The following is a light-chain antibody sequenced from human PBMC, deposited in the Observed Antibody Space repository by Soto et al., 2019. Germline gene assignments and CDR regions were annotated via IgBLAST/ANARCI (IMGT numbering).Light chain of an antibody. Sequence: QAVVTQEPSLTVSPGGTVTLTCGSSTGTVTTGLYPYWFQQKPGQAPRTLIYDATNKHSWTPARFSGSLLGGKAALTLSGAQPDDEADYYCLLVYSGIVIFGGGTQLTVL. CDR3: LLVYSGIVI. CDR2: DAT. J-gene: IGLJ2*01. V-gene: IGLV7-46*01. CDR1: TGTVTTGLY.